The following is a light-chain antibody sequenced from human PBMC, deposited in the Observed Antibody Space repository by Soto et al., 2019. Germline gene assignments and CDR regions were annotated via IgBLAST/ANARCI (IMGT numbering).Light chain of an antibody. CDR1: GRDIGAYNY. CDR2: EVE. CDR3: SSYTTSYFYV. J-gene: IGLJ1*01. V-gene: IGLV2-14*01. Sequence: QSVLTQPASVSGSPGQSITISCTGSGRDIGAYNYVSLYQQHPGKAPKLIIYEVENRPSGVSNRFSASKSAFTASLTISGLQAEDEADYYCSSYTTSYFYVFGPGTKVTVL.